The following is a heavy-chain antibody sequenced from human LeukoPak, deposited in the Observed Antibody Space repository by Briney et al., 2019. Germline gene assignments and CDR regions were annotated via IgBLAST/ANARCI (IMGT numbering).Heavy chain of an antibody. J-gene: IGHJ5*02. CDR3: ARLRYSSGWFYVLALGWFDP. CDR2: INHSGNT. CDR1: GLSFSGYF. Sequence: SETLTLPCAVSGLSFSGYFWSWIRLPPGKGLEWIGEINHSGNTNYNPSLKSRVTISVDTSNNQFSLKLSSVPAADTAVYYCARLRYSSGWFYVLALGWFDPWGQGSLVTVSS. V-gene: IGHV4-34*01. D-gene: IGHD6-19*01.